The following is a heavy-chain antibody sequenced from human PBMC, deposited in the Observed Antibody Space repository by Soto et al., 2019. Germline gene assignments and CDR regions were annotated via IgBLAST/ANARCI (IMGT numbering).Heavy chain of an antibody. D-gene: IGHD3-10*01. Sequence: SVKVSGKASGGTFSSYAISWVRQAPGQGLEWMGGIIPIFGTANYAQKFQGRVTITADESTSTAYMELSSLRSEDTAVYYCARGGITMAYYYYGMDVWGQGTTVTVSS. CDR1: GGTFSSYA. CDR3: ARGGITMAYYYYGMDV. J-gene: IGHJ6*02. V-gene: IGHV1-69*13. CDR2: IIPIFGTA.